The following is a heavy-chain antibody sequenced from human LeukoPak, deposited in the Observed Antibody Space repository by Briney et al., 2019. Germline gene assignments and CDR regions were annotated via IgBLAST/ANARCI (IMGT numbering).Heavy chain of an antibody. Sequence: PGGSLRLSCAASGFTFSGYEMNWVRQAPGKGLEWVSYITSSGSTIYYADSVKGRFTISRDNAKNSLYLQMNSLRVEDTAVYYCAGGNWLQPTTYFLDYWGQGTLVTVSS. V-gene: IGHV3-48*03. D-gene: IGHD5-24*01. CDR2: ITSSGSTI. J-gene: IGHJ4*02. CDR1: GFTFSGYE. CDR3: AGGNWLQPTTYFLDY.